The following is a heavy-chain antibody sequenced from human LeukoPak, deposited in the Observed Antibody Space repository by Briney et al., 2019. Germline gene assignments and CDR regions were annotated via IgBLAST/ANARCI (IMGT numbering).Heavy chain of an antibody. CDR2: MWYDGSNK. J-gene: IGHJ4*02. V-gene: IGHV3-33*01. D-gene: IGHD4-11*01. CDR1: GFTFNSYG. CDR3: ARGLPPVMKYYFDY. Sequence: GGSLRLSCAASGFTFNSYGMHWVRQVPGKGLEWVAVMWYDGSNKYYADSVKGRFTISRDDSKNTLYLQMNSLRAEDTAMYYCARGLPPVMKYYFDYWGQGTLVTVSS.